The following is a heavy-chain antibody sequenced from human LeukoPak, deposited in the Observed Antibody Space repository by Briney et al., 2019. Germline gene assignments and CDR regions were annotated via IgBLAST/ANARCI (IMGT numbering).Heavy chain of an antibody. CDR3: VRGSVSGGAAPH. J-gene: IGHJ4*02. CDR2: INTNNGHT. Sequence: ASVKVSCKASGYTFTGFDINWVRRATGQGLEWMGWINTNNGHTGYAQKFQGRVTMTRNTFINTAYMELSSLRSEDTAIYYCVRGSVSGGAAPHWGQGTLVTVSS. V-gene: IGHV1-8*01. D-gene: IGHD1-26*01. CDR1: GYTFTGFD.